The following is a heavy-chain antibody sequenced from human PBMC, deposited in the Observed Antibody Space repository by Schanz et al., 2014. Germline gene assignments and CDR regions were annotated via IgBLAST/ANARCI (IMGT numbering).Heavy chain of an antibody. CDR1: GFTFSAHA. CDR3: ARDKGGYYPFDY. D-gene: IGHD3-3*01. Sequence: VQLVESGGGVVQPGGSLRLSCGASGFTFSAHAMSWVRQAPGKGLEWVANIKQDESERSYVDSVKGRFTISRDNAKNSLYLQMNSLRAEDTAVYYCARDKGGYYPFDYWGQGTLVTVSS. V-gene: IGHV3-7*01. CDR2: IKQDESER. J-gene: IGHJ4*02.